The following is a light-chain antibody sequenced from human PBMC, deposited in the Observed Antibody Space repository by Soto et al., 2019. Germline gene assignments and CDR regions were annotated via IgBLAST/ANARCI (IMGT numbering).Light chain of an antibody. V-gene: IGKV3-20*01. CDR3: QQYGSSGT. CDR2: GAS. CDR1: QSVSNNY. Sequence: GLAQSPATLSLSPGEGATLSCRSSQSVSNNYLAWYQQKPGQAPRLLIYGASNRATGIPDRFSGSGSGTDFTLTISRLEPEDFAVYYCQQYGSSGTFGQGTKVDIK. J-gene: IGKJ1*01.